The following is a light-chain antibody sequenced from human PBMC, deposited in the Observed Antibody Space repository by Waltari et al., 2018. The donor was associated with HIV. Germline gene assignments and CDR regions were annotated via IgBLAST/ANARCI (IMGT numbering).Light chain of an antibody. J-gene: IGKJ5*01. V-gene: IGKV3-15*01. CDR2: SAS. CDR1: QSVTNN. Sequence: IVMTQSPATLSVSQGERATLSCKASQSVTNNLAWYQQKPGRAPRLLIFSASARASGVPARFSASRSGTEFTLTISSLQPEDSAVYYCQQYNARPPLTFGQGTRVEIK. CDR3: QQYNARPPLT.